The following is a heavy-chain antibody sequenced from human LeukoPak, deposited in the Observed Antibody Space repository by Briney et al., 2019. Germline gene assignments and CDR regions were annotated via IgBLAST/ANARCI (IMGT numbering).Heavy chain of an antibody. D-gene: IGHD7-27*01. CDR3: ARDGLGMLDYYYYYMDV. J-gene: IGHJ6*03. CDR1: GYTFTSYG. Sequence: PGASVKVSCKASGYTFTSYGISWVRQAPGQGLEWMGWISTYNGNTNYAQKLQGRVTMTTDTSTSTAYMELRSLRSDDTAVYYCARDGLGMLDYYYYYMDVWGKGTTVTVSS. CDR2: ISTYNGNT. V-gene: IGHV1-18*01.